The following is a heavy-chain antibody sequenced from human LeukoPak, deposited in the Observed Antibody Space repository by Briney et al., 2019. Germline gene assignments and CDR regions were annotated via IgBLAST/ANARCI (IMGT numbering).Heavy chain of an antibody. D-gene: IGHD2-15*01. Sequence: ASVKVSCKASGYTFTGYYMHWVRQAPGQGLEWMGWINPNSGGTNYAQKFQGRVTMTRDTSISTAYMELSRLRSDDTAVYYCARGCTGGSYYFFDYWGQGTLVTVSS. J-gene: IGHJ4*02. V-gene: IGHV1-2*02. CDR3: ARGCTGGSYYFFDY. CDR1: GYTFTGYY. CDR2: INPNSGGT.